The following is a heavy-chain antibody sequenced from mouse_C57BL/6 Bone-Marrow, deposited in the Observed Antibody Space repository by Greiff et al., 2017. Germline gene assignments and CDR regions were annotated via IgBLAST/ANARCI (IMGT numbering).Heavy chain of an antibody. CDR1: GFNIKDDY. V-gene: IGHV14-4*01. Sequence: EVKLMESGAELVRPGASVKLSCTASGFNIKDDYIHWVKQRPEQGLEWIGWIDPEIGDTEYASKFQGKATITSDTSSNTAYLQLSSLTSEDTAVYYCSPFDGNYFDFWGQGTPLTVAS. J-gene: IGHJ2*01. CDR3: SPFDGNYFDF. D-gene: IGHD2-3*01. CDR2: IDPEIGDT.